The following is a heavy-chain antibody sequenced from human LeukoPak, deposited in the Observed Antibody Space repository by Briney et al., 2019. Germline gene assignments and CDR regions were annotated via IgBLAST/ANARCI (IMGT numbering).Heavy chain of an antibody. CDR3: AKGQYSGYDLQPDC. D-gene: IGHD5-12*01. CDR1: GFTFGDYA. CDR2: ISWSGGGI. Sequence: PGRSLRLSCAASGFTFGDYALHWVRQAPGKGLQWVSGISWSGGGIGYADSVKGRFTISRDNAKNSLYLQMNSLRPEDTAFYYCAKGQYSGYDLQPDCWGQRALVTVSS. J-gene: IGHJ4*02. V-gene: IGHV3-9*01.